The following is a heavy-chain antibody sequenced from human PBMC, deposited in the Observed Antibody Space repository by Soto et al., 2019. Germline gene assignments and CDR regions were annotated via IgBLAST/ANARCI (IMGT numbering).Heavy chain of an antibody. V-gene: IGHV3-74*01. CDR1: GVIFSNYK. CDR2: ISTDGSIT. Sequence: EVQLVESGGGLVQPGGSLRLSCAASGVIFSNYKMHWVRQAPGKGLVWVSRISTDGSITDYADSVKGRFTVSRDNAKNTLYLQMNSLRVDDTAVYYCARDTNGLHYWGQGTLVTVSS. J-gene: IGHJ4*02. CDR3: ARDTNGLHY. D-gene: IGHD2-8*01.